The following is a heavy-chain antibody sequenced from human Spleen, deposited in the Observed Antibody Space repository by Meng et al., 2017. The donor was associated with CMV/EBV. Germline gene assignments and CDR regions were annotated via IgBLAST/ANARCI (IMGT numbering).Heavy chain of an antibody. CDR3: ARDRNMVYAWTALDY. J-gene: IGHJ4*02. CDR1: GFTFSIYW. CDR2: IRKDGSEK. Sequence: GFTFSIYWMIWVRQAPGKGLEWVANIRKDGSEKYYVDAVKGRFTISRDNDKNSLFLQMNSLRAEDTAVYYCARDRNMVYAWTALDYWGQGTLVTVSS. D-gene: IGHD2-8*01. V-gene: IGHV3-7*01.